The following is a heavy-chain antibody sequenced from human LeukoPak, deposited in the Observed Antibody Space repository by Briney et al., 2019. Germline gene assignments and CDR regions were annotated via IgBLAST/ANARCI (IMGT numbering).Heavy chain of an antibody. Sequence: PGGSLRLSCAASGFTFYSYAMTWVRQAPGKGPEWVSDISGTAAGGSTYYTNSVKGRFTISRDNSKNTLYLQMNSLRAEDTAVYYCARMGGSRGWFYFDYWGQGTLVTVSS. J-gene: IGHJ4*02. V-gene: IGHV3-23*01. CDR2: ISGTAAGGST. D-gene: IGHD6-19*01. CDR1: GFTFYSYA. CDR3: ARMGGSRGWFYFDY.